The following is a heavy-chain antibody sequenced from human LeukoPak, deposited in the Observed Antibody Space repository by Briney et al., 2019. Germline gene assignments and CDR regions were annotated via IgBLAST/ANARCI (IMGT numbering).Heavy chain of an antibody. D-gene: IGHD5-18*01. CDR3: AKDRYSYAFEYSDS. CDR1: GFTFRRYS. CDR2: ISSSSSTI. J-gene: IGHJ4*02. Sequence: GGSLRLSCAASGFTFRRYSMNWVRQAPGKGLEWVSYISSSSSTIYYADSVKGRFTISRDNSKNTLSLQVSSLRTEDTAVYYCAKDRYSYAFEYSDSWGQGTLVTVSS. V-gene: IGHV3-48*01.